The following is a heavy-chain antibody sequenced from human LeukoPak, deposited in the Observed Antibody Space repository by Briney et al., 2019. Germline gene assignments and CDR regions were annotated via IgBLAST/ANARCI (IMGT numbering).Heavy chain of an antibody. D-gene: IGHD5-12*01. V-gene: IGHV3-74*01. CDR3: ARSRGVSGYDFAY. Sequence: GGSLRLSCAASGFTFSSYWMNWVRQAPGKGLVWVSRIASDGSSTTYADSVKGRFSISRDNAKNTLYLQMNSLRVEDTAVYYCARSRGVSGYDFAYWGQGTLVTVSS. J-gene: IGHJ4*02. CDR2: IASDGSST. CDR1: GFTFSSYW.